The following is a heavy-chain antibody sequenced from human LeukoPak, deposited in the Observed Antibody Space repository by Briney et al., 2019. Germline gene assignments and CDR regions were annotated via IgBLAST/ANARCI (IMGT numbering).Heavy chain of an antibody. Sequence: PGMSLRLSCGASGFTFSDYGMHWVRQAPGKGLEWVALISYHGTKKNYADSVKGRFSISRDNSKNTLYLQMNSLRAEDTAVYYCARDRIAAAGGIDYWGQGTLVTVSS. CDR2: ISYHGTKK. CDR1: GFTFSDYG. V-gene: IGHV3-30*03. D-gene: IGHD6-13*01. CDR3: ARDRIAAAGGIDY. J-gene: IGHJ4*02.